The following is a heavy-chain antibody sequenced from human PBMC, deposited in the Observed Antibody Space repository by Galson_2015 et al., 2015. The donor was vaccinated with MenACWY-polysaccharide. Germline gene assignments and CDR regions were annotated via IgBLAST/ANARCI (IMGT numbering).Heavy chain of an antibody. V-gene: IGHV3-23*01. CDR3: AKDSVWTNYGDYDY. CDR1: GFTFSSYA. J-gene: IGHJ4*02. D-gene: IGHD2-8*01. Sequence: LRLSCAASGFTFSSYAMSWVRQAPGKGLEWVSGSSGSGGSRYYADSVKGRFTISRDNSKNTVYLQMNSLRAEDTAVYYCAKDSVWTNYGDYDYWGQGTLVTVSS. CDR2: SSGSGGSR.